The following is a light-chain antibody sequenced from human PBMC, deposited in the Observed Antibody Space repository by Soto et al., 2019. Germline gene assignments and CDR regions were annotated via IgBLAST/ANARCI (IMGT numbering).Light chain of an antibody. CDR3: AAWDDFLNGWV. Sequence: QTVVTQPPSASGTPGQRVTISCSGSSSNIGATAVNWYQQFPRTAPKVLIYSNDQRPSGVPGRFSGSKSGTSASLDISGLQSEDEADYYCAAWDDFLNGWVFGGGTKLTVL. J-gene: IGLJ3*02. CDR1: SSNIGATA. V-gene: IGLV1-44*01. CDR2: SND.